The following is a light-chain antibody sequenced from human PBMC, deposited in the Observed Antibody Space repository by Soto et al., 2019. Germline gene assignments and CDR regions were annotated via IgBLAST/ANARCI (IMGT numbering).Light chain of an antibody. Sequence: IQMTQSTSFLSASVGDRVTITCRASHGIISSLAWYQQKPGTAPKLLIYAASTLQSGVPSRFSGRGSGTDFTLTISSLQPEDFATYYCQQLNSYPRTFGPGTKVDIK. CDR2: AAS. V-gene: IGKV1-9*01. CDR3: QQLNSYPRT. J-gene: IGKJ3*01. CDR1: HGIISS.